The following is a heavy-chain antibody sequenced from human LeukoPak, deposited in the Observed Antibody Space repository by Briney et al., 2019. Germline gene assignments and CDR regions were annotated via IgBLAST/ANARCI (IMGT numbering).Heavy chain of an antibody. J-gene: IGHJ4*02. CDR3: ATEGSYGGRYFDF. CDR2: IKQDGSEK. D-gene: IGHD1-26*01. V-gene: IGHV3-7*01. CDR1: GFTFNSYW. Sequence: PGGSLRLSCAASGFTFNSYWMNWVRQAPGKGLEWVANIKQDGSEKYYVDSVKGRFTISRDNAKNSLYLQMSSLRAEDTAVYYCATEGSYGGRYFDFWGQGTLVTVSS.